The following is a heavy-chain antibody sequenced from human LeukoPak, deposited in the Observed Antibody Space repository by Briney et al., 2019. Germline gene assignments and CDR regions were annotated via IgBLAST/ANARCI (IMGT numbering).Heavy chain of an antibody. V-gene: IGHV4-39*07. J-gene: IGHJ5*02. CDR1: GGSISSSSYY. Sequence: SETLSLTCTVSGGSISSSSYYWGWIRQPPGKGLGLIGSIYYSGSSYYNPSLKSRVTISVDTSKNQFSLKLNSLTAADTAVYYCARGHTESADDYGNWFHPWGQGTLVTVSS. CDR3: ARGHTESADDYGNWFHP. D-gene: IGHD5-12*01. CDR2: IYYSGSS.